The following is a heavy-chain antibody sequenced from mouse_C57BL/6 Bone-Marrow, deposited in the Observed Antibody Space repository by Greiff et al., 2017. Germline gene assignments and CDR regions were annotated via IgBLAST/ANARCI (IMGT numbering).Heavy chain of an antibody. CDR2: IWGDGST. D-gene: IGHD2-4*01. CDR1: GFSLTSYG. Sequence: VKLVESGPGLVAPSQSLSITCTVSGFSLTSYGVSWVHQPPGKGLEWLGVIWGDGSTNYHSALISRLSISKDNSKSQVFLKLNSLQTDDTATYYCAGMITPWYFDVWGTGTTVTVSS. J-gene: IGHJ1*03. CDR3: AGMITPWYFDV. V-gene: IGHV2-3*01.